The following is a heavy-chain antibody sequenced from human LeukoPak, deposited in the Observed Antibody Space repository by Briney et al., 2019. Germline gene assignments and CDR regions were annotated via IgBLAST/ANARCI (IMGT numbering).Heavy chain of an antibody. J-gene: IGHJ3*02. Sequence: SETLSLTCTVSGGSVSSGSYYWSWIRQPPGKGLEWIGYIYYSGSTNYNPSLKSRVTISIDTSKNQFSLKLSSVTAADTAVYYCARVGAIDAFDIWGQGTMVTVSS. CDR2: IYYSGST. CDR3: ARVGAIDAFDI. V-gene: IGHV4-61*01. D-gene: IGHD1-26*01. CDR1: GGSVSSGSYY.